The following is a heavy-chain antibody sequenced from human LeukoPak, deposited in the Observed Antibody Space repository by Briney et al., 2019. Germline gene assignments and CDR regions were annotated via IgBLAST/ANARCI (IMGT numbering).Heavy chain of an antibody. CDR1: GFTVSSNY. Sequence: GGSLRLSCAASGFTVSSNYMSWVRQAPGKGLEWVSVIYSGGSTYYADSVKGRFTISRDHSKNTLYLQMTRLRAEDTAVYYCARGNYGGNAPPDYWGQGTLVTVSP. J-gene: IGHJ4*02. CDR3: ARGNYGGNAPPDY. CDR2: IYSGGST. D-gene: IGHD4-23*01. V-gene: IGHV3-66*02.